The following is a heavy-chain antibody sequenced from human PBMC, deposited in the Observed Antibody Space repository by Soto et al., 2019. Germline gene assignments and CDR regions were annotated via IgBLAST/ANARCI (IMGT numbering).Heavy chain of an antibody. CDR3: ATTRYFDWLPQYYFDY. CDR2: IYYSGST. V-gene: IGHV4-39*01. D-gene: IGHD3-9*01. CDR1: GGSISSSSYY. Sequence: PSETQSLTCTVSGGSISSSSYYWGWIRQPPGKGLEWIGSIYYSGSTYYNPSLKSRVTISVDTSKNQFSLKLSSVTAADTAVYYCATTRYFDWLPQYYFDYWGQGTLVTVSS. J-gene: IGHJ4*02.